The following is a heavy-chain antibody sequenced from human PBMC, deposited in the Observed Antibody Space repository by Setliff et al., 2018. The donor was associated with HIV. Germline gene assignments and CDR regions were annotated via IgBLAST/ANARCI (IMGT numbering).Heavy chain of an antibody. V-gene: IGHV3-7*03. J-gene: IGHJ4*02. CDR2: IKQDGSEK. CDR1: GFTFSSYW. Sequence: PGGSLRLSCAAPGFTFSSYWMSWVRQAPGKGLEWVADIKQDGSEKYYVDSVKGRFTISRDNAKNSLYRQMNSLRAEDTAVYYCARDREETYCGGDCYSDYGGQGPLVTVSS. D-gene: IGHD2-21*01. CDR3: ARDREETYCGGDCYSDY.